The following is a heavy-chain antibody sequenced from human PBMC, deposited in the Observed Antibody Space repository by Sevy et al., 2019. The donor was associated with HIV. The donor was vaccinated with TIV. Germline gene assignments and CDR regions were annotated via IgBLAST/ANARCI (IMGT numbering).Heavy chain of an antibody. J-gene: IGHJ3*01. V-gene: IGHV3-23*01. CDR2: ISGRDTGT. D-gene: IGHD3-22*01. CDR1: GFTFSNYA. CDR3: AKDTIVVVAEAVDV. Sequence: GGSLRLSCAVSGFTFSNYAMSWVRQAPGKGLEWVSAISGRDTGTLYAASVKGRFTISRDNSKNTLYLQMNSLRAEDTALYYCAKDTIVVVAEAVDVWGRGTMVTVSS.